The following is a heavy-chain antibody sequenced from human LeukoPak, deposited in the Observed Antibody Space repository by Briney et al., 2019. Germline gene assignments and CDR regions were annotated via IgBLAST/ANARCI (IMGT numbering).Heavy chain of an antibody. D-gene: IGHD5-24*01. V-gene: IGHV3-7*01. CDR3: ARVAVEMVTILPRHFDF. CDR1: GFTFSSYW. J-gene: IGHJ4*02. CDR2: IKQDGSEK. Sequence: PGGSLRLSCAASGFTFSSYWMSWVRQAPGKGLEWVANIKQDGSEKYYVDSVKGRFTISRDNAKNSLYLQMNSLRAEDTAVYYCARVAVEMVTILPRHFDFWGQGTLVTVSS.